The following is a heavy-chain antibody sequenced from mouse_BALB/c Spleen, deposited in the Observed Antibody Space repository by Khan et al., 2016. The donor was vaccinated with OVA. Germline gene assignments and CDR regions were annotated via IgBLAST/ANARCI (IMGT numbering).Heavy chain of an antibody. V-gene: IGHV1-7*01. J-gene: IGHJ3*01. CDR2: INPRTGYT. Sequence: VELVESGAELAKPGASVKLSCKASGYTFTKYWMHWVKQRPGQGLEWIGYINPRTGYTEYNQKFEDKATLTADKSSSTAYMQLSSLTSEDSAVYYCVNHGSSSAWFTYWGQVTLVTVSA. D-gene: IGHD1-1*01. CDR1: GYTFTKYW. CDR3: VNHGSSSAWFTY.